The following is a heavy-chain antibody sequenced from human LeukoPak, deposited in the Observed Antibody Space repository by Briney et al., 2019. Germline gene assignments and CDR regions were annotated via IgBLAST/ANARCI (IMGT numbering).Heavy chain of an antibody. CDR3: ARGEPLVVVPAAVPIFDY. V-gene: IGHV3-7*01. J-gene: IGHJ4*02. D-gene: IGHD2-2*02. Sequence: GGSLRLSCAASGFTFSSYWMSWVRQAPGKGLEWVANIKQDGSEKHYVDSVKGRFTISRDNAKNSLYLQMNSLRAEDTAVYYCARGEPLVVVPAAVPIFDYWGQGTLVTVSS. CDR1: GFTFSSYW. CDR2: IKQDGSEK.